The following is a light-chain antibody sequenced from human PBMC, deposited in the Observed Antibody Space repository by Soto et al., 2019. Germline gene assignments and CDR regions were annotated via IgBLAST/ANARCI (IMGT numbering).Light chain of an antibody. V-gene: IGLV2-14*01. CDR2: EVS. CDR1: SSDVGGYNY. CDR3: SSYTSSGTVL. J-gene: IGLJ2*01. Sequence: QSVLTQPASVSGSPGQSITISCTGTSSDVGGYNYVSWYQQHPGKAPKLMIYEVSNRPSGVSNRFSGSKSGNTASLTISGLQAEDEADYYCSSYTSSGTVLFGGGTKLTVL.